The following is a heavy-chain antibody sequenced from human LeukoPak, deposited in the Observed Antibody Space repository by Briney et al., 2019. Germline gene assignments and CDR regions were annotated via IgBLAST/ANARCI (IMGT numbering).Heavy chain of an antibody. Sequence: SETLSLTCTVSGGSISSGGYYWSWIRQHPGKGLEWIGYIYYSGSTYYNPSLKSRVTISVDTSKNQFSLKLSSVTAADTAVYYCARKGYSYGPTYFDYWGQGTLITVSS. CDR2: IYYSGST. D-gene: IGHD5-18*01. CDR3: ARKGYSYGPTYFDY. V-gene: IGHV4-31*03. J-gene: IGHJ4*02. CDR1: GGSISSGGYY.